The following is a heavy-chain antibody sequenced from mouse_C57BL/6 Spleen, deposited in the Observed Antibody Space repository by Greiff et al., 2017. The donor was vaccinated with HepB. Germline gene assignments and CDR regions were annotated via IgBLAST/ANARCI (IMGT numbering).Heavy chain of an antibody. Sequence: QVQLKQSGAELVRPGASVTLSCKASGYTFTDYEMHWVKQTPVHGLEWIGAIDPETGGTAYNQKFKGKAILTADKSSSTAYMELRSLTSEDSAVYYCTGTVVAPAMDYWGQGTSVTVSS. CDR3: TGTVVAPAMDY. CDR2: IDPETGGT. V-gene: IGHV1-15*01. J-gene: IGHJ4*01. CDR1: GYTFTDYE. D-gene: IGHD1-1*01.